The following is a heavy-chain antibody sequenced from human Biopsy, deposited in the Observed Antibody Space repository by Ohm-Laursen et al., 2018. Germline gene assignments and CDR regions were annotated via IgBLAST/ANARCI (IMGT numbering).Heavy chain of an antibody. V-gene: IGHV4-31*03. Sequence: TLSLTCSVSGASVKPSGYFWAWIRQRPGKGLEWIGYISYNERTHYNPSLTSRLAISFDTSNNRISLQLRSVSVADTAVYYCVREPKTGTAEAWYFDLWGRGTLVTVSS. D-gene: IGHD3-9*01. CDR3: VREPKTGTAEAWYFDL. CDR1: GASVKPSGYF. J-gene: IGHJ2*01. CDR2: ISYNERT.